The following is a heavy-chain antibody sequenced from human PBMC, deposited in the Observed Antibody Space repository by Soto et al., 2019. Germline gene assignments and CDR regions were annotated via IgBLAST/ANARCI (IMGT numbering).Heavy chain of an antibody. CDR3: ARSAFYADSTGSYHVFDP. V-gene: IGHV4-38-2*02. CDR2: IYHSGST. J-gene: IGHJ5*02. CDR1: GYSIRNGYY. Sequence: KRSETLSLTCTVSGYSIRNGYYWGWIRQPPGKGLEWIGTIYHSGSTYYNPSLKSRVTISVDASENHFSLKLTSVTAADTAVYFCARSAFYADSTGSYHVFDPWGQGTLVTVSS. D-gene: IGHD6-19*01.